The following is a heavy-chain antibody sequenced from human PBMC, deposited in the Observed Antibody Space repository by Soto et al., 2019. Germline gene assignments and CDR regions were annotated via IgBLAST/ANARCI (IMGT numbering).Heavy chain of an antibody. Sequence: ASVKVSCKASGYTFTSYDINWVRQATGQGLEWMGWMNPNSGNTGYAQKFQGRVTMTRNTSISTAYMELSSLRSEDTAVYYCARDPAAYGDPDGYWGQGTLVTVSS. D-gene: IGHD4-17*01. V-gene: IGHV1-8*01. CDR3: ARDPAAYGDPDGY. CDR1: GYTFTSYD. CDR2: MNPNSGNT. J-gene: IGHJ4*02.